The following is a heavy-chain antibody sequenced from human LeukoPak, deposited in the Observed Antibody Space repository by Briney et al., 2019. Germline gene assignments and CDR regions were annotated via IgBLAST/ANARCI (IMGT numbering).Heavy chain of an antibody. CDR1: GGTFSSYA. Sequence: GASVKVSCKASGGTFSSYAISWVRQAPGQGLEWMGRIIPILGIANYAQKFQGRVTITADKSTSTAYMELSSLRSEDTAVYYCARVPNYYGSESYTPYNWFDPWGQGTLVTVSS. J-gene: IGHJ5*02. CDR3: ARVPNYYGSESYTPYNWFDP. V-gene: IGHV1-69*04. D-gene: IGHD3-10*01. CDR2: IIPILGIA.